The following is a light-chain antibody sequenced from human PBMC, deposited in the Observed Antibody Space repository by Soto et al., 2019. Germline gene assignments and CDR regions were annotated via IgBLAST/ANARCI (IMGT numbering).Light chain of an antibody. CDR1: SRDVGSYNL. CDR2: DDS. CDR3: CSYAGSSTSVV. V-gene: IGLV2-23*01. Sequence: QSALTQPASVSGSPGQSITISCTGTSRDVGSYNLVSWYQQHPGKAPKLMIYDDSKRPSGVSNRFSGSKSGNTASLTITGLQDDDDAAYYCCSYAGSSTSVVFGGGTKLTVL. J-gene: IGLJ2*01.